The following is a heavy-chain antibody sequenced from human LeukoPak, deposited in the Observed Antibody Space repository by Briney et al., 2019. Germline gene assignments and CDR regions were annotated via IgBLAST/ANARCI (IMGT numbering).Heavy chain of an antibody. CDR2: ISSSSSTI. CDR1: GFTFSSYS. Sequence: GGPLRLSCAASGFTFSSYSMNWVRQAPGKGLEWVSYISSSSSTIYYADSVKGRFTISRDNAKNSLYLQMNSLRAEDTAVYYCARDQFIAAAIPDYWGQGTLVTVSS. CDR3: ARDQFIAAAIPDY. J-gene: IGHJ4*02. V-gene: IGHV3-48*04. D-gene: IGHD6-13*01.